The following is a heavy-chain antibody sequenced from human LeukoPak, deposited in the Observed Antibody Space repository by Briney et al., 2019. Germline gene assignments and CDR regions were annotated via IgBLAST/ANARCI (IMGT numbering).Heavy chain of an antibody. CDR3: ARSEVVPAYYYGMDA. J-gene: IGHJ6*02. V-gene: IGHV4-61*02. Sequence: SETLSLTCTVSGGSISSGSYYWSWIRQPAGKGLEWIGRIYTSGSTNYNPSLKSRVTISVDTSKNQFSLKLSSVSAADTAVYYCARSEVVPAYYYGMDAWGQGTTSPSP. CDR1: GGSISSGSYY. CDR2: IYTSGST. D-gene: IGHD2-2*01.